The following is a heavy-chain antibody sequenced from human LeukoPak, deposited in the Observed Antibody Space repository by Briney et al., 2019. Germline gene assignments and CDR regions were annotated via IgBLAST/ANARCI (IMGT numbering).Heavy chain of an antibody. D-gene: IGHD3-22*01. CDR1: GYTFTSYG. CDR2: ISAYNGNT. Sequence: ASVKVSCKASGYTFTSYGISWVRQAPGQGLEWMGWISAYNGNTNYAQKLQGRVTMTTDTSTSTVYMELSSLRSEDTAVYYCARDLIGNYYDSSGYPGYWGQGTLVTVSS. J-gene: IGHJ4*02. CDR3: ARDLIGNYYDSSGYPGY. V-gene: IGHV1-18*01.